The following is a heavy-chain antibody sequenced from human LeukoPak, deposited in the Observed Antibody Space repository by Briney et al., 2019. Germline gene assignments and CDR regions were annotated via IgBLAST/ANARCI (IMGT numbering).Heavy chain of an antibody. CDR1: GFTFSTYI. Sequence: PGGSLRLSCAASGFTFSTYIMNWVRQTPGKGLEWVSSIGTSTSYIYYADSVKGRFTISRDNAKNPLYLEMNSLRAEDTAVYYCARKLNGVIHFDSWGQGTLVTVSS. CDR3: ARKLNGVIHFDS. CDR2: IGTSTSYI. V-gene: IGHV3-21*04. J-gene: IGHJ4*02. D-gene: IGHD3-3*01.